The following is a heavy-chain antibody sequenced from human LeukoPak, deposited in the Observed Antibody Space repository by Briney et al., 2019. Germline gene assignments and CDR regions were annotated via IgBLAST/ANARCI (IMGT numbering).Heavy chain of an antibody. V-gene: IGHV3-7*01. J-gene: IGHJ3*02. CDR3: AMLYCSAGSCYTGLGNAFDI. CDR2: IKQDGSEK. Sequence: PGGSLRLSCAASGFTFSSYWMSWVRQAPGKGLEWVANIKQDGSEKYYVDSVKGRFTISRDNAKDSLYLQMNSLRAEDTAVYYCAMLYCSAGSCYTGLGNAFDIWGQGTMVTVSS. D-gene: IGHD2-15*01. CDR1: GFTFSSYW.